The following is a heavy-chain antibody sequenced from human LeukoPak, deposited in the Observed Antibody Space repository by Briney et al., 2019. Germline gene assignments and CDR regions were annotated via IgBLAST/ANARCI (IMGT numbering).Heavy chain of an antibody. V-gene: IGHV4-38-2*02. CDR3: ARVGLDWGSIDY. J-gene: IGHJ4*02. Sequence: SETLSLTCTVSGYSISSGYYWGWIRQPPGKGLEWIGSIYHSGNTYYSPSLKSRVTISVDTSKNQFSLKLSSVTAADTAVYYCARVGLDWGSIDYWGQGTLVTVSS. CDR2: IYHSGNT. CDR1: GYSISSGYY. D-gene: IGHD3/OR15-3a*01.